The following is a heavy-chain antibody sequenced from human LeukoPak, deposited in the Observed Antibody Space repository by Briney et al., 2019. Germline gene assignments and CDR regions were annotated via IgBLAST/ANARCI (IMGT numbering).Heavy chain of an antibody. CDR2: INPSGGST. Sequence: RASVKVSCKASGYTFTSYYMHWVRQAPGQGLEWMGIINPSGGSTSYAQKFQGRVTMTRDTSTSTVYMELSSLRSEDTAVYYCARPKDYYGSGSHALGYWGQGTLVTVSS. CDR1: GYTFTSYY. D-gene: IGHD3-10*01. J-gene: IGHJ4*02. CDR3: ARPKDYYGSGSHALGY. V-gene: IGHV1-46*01.